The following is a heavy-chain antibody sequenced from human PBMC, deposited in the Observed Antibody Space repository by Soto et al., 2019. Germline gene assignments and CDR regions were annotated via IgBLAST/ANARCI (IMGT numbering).Heavy chain of an antibody. J-gene: IGHJ4*02. CDR2: ISPSGGST. V-gene: IGHV3-23*01. Sequence: EVQLLESGGGLVQSGGSLRLSCAASGFTFSSYAMRWVRQAPGKGLEWVSGISPSGGSTYYPDSVKGRFTISRDNSKNTLYRQMNSLRAEDTAVYYCAKKVGGSYCCDCWGQGTLVTVSS. CDR1: GFTFSSYA. CDR3: AKKVGGSYCCDC. D-gene: IGHD1-26*01.